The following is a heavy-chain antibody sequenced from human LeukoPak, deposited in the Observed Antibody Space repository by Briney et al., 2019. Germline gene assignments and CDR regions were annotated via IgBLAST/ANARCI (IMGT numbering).Heavy chain of an antibody. CDR1: GGTFSSYA. CDR2: IIPIFGTA. D-gene: IGHD3-3*01. CDR3: ARGGMSAIIPYRFNWFDP. Sequence: GASVKVSCKASGGTFSSYAISWVRQAPGQGLEWMGGIIPIFGTANYAQKFQGRVTITADESTSTAYMELSSLRSEDTAVYYCARGGMSAIIPYRFNWFDPWGQGTLVTVSS. V-gene: IGHV1-69*13. J-gene: IGHJ5*02.